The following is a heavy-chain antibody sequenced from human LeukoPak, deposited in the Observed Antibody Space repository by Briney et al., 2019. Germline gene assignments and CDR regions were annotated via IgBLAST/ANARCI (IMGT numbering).Heavy chain of an antibody. Sequence: PGGSLRLSCAASGFTFSSHAMSWVRQAPGKGLEWVSEISGSGGSTYYADSVKGRFTISRDNSKNTLYLQMNSLRTEDTAVYYCAKRVYSSGYGYYFDYWGQGTLATVSS. CDR2: ISGSGGST. D-gene: IGHD3-22*01. V-gene: IGHV3-23*01. CDR3: AKRVYSSGYGYYFDY. CDR1: GFTFSSHA. J-gene: IGHJ4*02.